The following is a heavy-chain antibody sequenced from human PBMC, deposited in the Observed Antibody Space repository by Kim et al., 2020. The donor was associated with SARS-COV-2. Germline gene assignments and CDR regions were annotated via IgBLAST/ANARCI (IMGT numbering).Heavy chain of an antibody. CDR2: ITVTANT. CDR1: GFDFKDEA. CDR3: GKSSTTSWWFDP. V-gene: IGHV3-23*05. J-gene: IGHJ5*02. Sequence: GGSLRLSCVVSGFDFKDEAMTWVLQAPGRGLEWVSVITVTANTYYADSVKGRFTISRDNSNNTVYLQMNSLRAEDTALYYCGKSSTTSWWFDPWGRGTLVTVSS. D-gene: IGHD2-2*01.